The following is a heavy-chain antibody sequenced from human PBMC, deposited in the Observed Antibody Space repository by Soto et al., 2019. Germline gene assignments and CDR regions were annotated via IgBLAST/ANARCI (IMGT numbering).Heavy chain of an antibody. V-gene: IGHV3-48*02. D-gene: IGHD3-22*01. CDR3: ARVVLSYYDSSGPFDY. CDR1: GFTFSSYS. CDR2: ISSSSSTI. Sequence: EVQLVESGGGLVQPGGSLRLSCAASGFTFSSYSMNWVRQAPGKGLEWVSYISSSSSTIYYADSVKGRFTISRDTAKNSLYLQMNSLRDEDTAVYYCARVVLSYYDSSGPFDYWGQGTLVTVSS. J-gene: IGHJ4*02.